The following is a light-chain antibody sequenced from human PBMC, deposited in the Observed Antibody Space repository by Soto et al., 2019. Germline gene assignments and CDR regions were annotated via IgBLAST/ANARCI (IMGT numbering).Light chain of an antibody. V-gene: IGKV3-15*01. CDR1: QSVSSN. CDR3: QQYNNFPRT. J-gene: IGKJ1*01. Sequence: EIVMTQSPATLSVSPGERATLTCQASQSVSSNLAWYQQKPGQAPRLLIYGASNRATGVPARFSGSGSGTEFTLTISSLQSEDFAVYYCQQYNNFPRTFGQGTKVEIK. CDR2: GAS.